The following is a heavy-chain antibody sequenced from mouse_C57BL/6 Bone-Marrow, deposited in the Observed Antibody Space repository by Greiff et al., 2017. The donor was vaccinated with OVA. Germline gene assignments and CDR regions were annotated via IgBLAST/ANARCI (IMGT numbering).Heavy chain of an antibody. V-gene: IGHV1-55*01. CDR2: IYPGSGST. Sequence: QVQLQQPGAELVKPGASVKMSCKASGYTFTSYWITWVKQRPGQGLEWIGDIYPGSGSTNYNEKFKSKATLTVDTSSSTAYMQLSSLTSEDSAVYYCARSPITTPEAYYAMDYWGQGTSVTVSS. D-gene: IGHD1-1*01. CDR3: ARSPITTPEAYYAMDY. CDR1: GYTFTSYW. J-gene: IGHJ4*01.